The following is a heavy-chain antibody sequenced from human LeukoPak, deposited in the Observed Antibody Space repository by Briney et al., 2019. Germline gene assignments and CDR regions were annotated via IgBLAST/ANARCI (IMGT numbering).Heavy chain of an antibody. V-gene: IGHV3-23*01. J-gene: IGHJ1*01. CDR1: GFTFSSYA. D-gene: IGHD3-22*01. Sequence: GGSLRLSCAASGFTFSSYAISWVRQAPGKGLEWVSGISGSGGSTYYADPVKGRFTISRDKSKNTLYLQMNSLRADDTAVYYCARGSYDSSDYEYFLHWGQGALVTVSS. CDR3: ARGSYDSSDYEYFLH. CDR2: ISGSGGST.